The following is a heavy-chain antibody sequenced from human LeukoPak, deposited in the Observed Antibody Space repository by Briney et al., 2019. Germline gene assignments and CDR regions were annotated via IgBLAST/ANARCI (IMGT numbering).Heavy chain of an antibody. D-gene: IGHD2-2*01. V-gene: IGHV1-3*01. CDR3: ARFEVGYCSSTSCYGIDY. CDR2: ISAGNGNT. J-gene: IGHJ4*02. CDR1: GYTFTSYV. Sequence: GASVKVSCKASGYTFTSYVINWVRQAPGQGLEWAGWISAGNGNTKYSQKFQGRVTITRDTSASTAYMELSSLRSEDTAVYYCARFEVGYCSSTSCYGIDYWGQGTLVTVSS.